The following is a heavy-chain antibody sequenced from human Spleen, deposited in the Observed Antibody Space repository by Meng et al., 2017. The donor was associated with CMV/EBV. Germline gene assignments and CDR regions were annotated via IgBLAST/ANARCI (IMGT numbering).Heavy chain of an antibody. CDR2: ISAYNGNT. CDR3: ARYETTVAYDAFDI. CDR1: GYTFTSYD. V-gene: IGHV1-18*01. Sequence: ASVKVSCKASGYTFTSYDISWVRQAPGQGLEWMGWISAYNGNTNYAQKLQGRVTMTTDTSTSTAYMELRSLRSDDTAVYYCARYETTVAYDAFDIWGQGTMVTVSS. J-gene: IGHJ3*02. D-gene: IGHD4-23*01.